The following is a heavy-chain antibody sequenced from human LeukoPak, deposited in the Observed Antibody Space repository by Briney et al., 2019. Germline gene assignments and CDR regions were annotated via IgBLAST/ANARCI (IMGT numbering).Heavy chain of an antibody. J-gene: IGHJ4*02. CDR1: GGSISSSSYY. V-gene: IGHV4-39*07. D-gene: IGHD6-13*01. Sequence: PSETLSLTCTVSGGSISSSSYYWGWIRQPPGKGLEWIGSIYYSGSTYYNPSLKSRVTISVDTSKNQFSLKLSSVTAADTAVYYCACSSSWYFKYDYWGQGTLVTVSS. CDR3: ACSSSWYFKYDY. CDR2: IYYSGST.